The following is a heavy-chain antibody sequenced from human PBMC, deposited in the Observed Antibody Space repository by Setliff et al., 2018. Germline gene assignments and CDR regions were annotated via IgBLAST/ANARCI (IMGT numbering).Heavy chain of an antibody. J-gene: IGHJ4*02. CDR2: IIPIFGTA. CDR3: ARVPRLEWLLPTFDS. Sequence: ASVKVSCKASGGTFSSYAISWVRQAPGQGLEWMGGIIPIFGTAKYAQKFQGRVTMAIDTSTSTAYMELRSLRSDDTAVYYCARVPRLEWLLPTFDSWGQGTLVTVSS. CDR1: GGTFSSYA. V-gene: IGHV1-69*05. D-gene: IGHD3-3*01.